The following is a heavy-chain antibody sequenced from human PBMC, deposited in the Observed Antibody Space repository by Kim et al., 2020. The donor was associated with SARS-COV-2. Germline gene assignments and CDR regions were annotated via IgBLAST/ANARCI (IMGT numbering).Heavy chain of an antibody. V-gene: IGHV1-8*01. Sequence: ASVKVSCKASGYTFTSYDINWVRQATGQGLEWMGWMNPNSGNTGYAQKFQGRVTMTRNTSISTAYMELSSVRSEDTAVYYCVTREGQWLVRYYYGMDVWGQGTTVTVSS. J-gene: IGHJ6*02. CDR3: VTREGQWLVRYYYGMDV. D-gene: IGHD6-19*01. CDR2: MNPNSGNT. CDR1: GYTFTSYD.